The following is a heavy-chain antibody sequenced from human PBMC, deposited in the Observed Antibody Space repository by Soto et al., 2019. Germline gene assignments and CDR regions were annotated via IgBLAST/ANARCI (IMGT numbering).Heavy chain of an antibody. CDR1: GGTFSSYA. CDR2: IIPTFGTA. J-gene: IGHJ4*02. CDR3: ARSRYYYDSSGYFIIDY. V-gene: IGHV1-69*13. Sequence: SVNDSCKASGGTFSSYAISWVRQAPGQGLEWMGGIIPTFGTANYAQKFQGRVTITADESTSTAYMELSSLRSEDTAVYYCARSRYYYDSSGYFIIDYWRRGTLVPLSS. D-gene: IGHD3-22*01.